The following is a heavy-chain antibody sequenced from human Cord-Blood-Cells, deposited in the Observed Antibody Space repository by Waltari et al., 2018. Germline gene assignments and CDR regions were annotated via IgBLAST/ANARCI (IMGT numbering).Heavy chain of an antibody. V-gene: IGHV3-48*03. J-gene: IGHJ1*01. CDR2: SSSSGSTI. D-gene: IGHD6-13*01. Sequence: EVQLVESGGGLVQPGGSLRLSCAAFGFPFSSYEMNWVRQAPGKVVGWVTYSSSSGSTIYYADSLKGRFTIARDNAKNSLYLQMNSLRAEDTAVYYCARVAAAGTEYFQHWGQGTLVTVSS. CDR1: GFPFSSYE. CDR3: ARVAAAGTEYFQH.